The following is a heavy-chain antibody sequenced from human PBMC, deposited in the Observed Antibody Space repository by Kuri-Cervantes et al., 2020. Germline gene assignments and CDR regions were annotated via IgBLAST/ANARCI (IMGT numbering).Heavy chain of an antibody. J-gene: IGHJ6*02. CDR2: ISAYNGNT. CDR1: GYTFTSYG. V-gene: IGHV1-18*01. CDR3: ARGCSGGSCFVFGMDV. D-gene: IGHD2-15*01. Sequence: ASVKVSCKASGYTFTSYGISWVRQAPGQGLEWTGWISAYNGNTNYAQKLQGRVTMTTDTSTSTAYMELRSLRSDDTAVYYCARGCSGGSCFVFGMDVWGQGTTVTVSS.